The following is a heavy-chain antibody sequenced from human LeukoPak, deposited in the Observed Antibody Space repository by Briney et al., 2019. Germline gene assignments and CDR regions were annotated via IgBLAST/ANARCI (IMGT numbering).Heavy chain of an antibody. J-gene: IGHJ4*02. CDR2: INPNSGGT. D-gene: IGHD1-26*01. CDR1: GFTFTSHD. CDR3: AREYSGTQIDY. V-gene: IGHV1-2*06. Sequence: AASVKVSCKASGFTFTSHDYNWVRQAPGQGLEWMGRINPNSGGTNSAQNFQGRVTMTRDTSITTAYMELSSLRSDDTAVYYCAREYSGTQIDYWGQGTLVTVSS.